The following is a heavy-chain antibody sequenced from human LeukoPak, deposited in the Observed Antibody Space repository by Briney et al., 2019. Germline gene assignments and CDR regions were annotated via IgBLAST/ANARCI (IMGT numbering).Heavy chain of an antibody. D-gene: IGHD6-13*01. CDR3: ASPMAAAADAFDI. CDR1: GVTFSSYW. J-gene: IGHJ3*02. CDR2: IKQDGSEK. Sequence: GGSLRLSCAASGVTFSSYWMSWVRQAPGKGLEWVANIKQDGSEKYYVDSVKGRFTISRDNAKNSLYLQMNSLRAEDTAVYYCASPMAAAADAFDIWGQGTMVTVSS. V-gene: IGHV3-7*01.